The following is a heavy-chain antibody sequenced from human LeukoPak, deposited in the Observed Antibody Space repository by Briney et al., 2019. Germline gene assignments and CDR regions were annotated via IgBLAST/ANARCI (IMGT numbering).Heavy chain of an antibody. J-gene: IGHJ4*02. D-gene: IGHD6-25*01. V-gene: IGHV1-69*13. CDR2: IIPIFGTA. CDR3: AAGSSIAAGDFDY. Sequence: GASVKVSCKASGGTFSSYAISWVRQAPGQGLEWMGGIIPIFGTANYAQKFQGRVTITADESTSTAYMELSSLRSEDTAVYYCAAGSSIAAGDFDYWGQGTLVTVSS. CDR1: GGTFSSYA.